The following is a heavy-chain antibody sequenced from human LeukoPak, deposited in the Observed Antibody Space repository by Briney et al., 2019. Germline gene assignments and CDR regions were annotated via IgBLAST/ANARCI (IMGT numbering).Heavy chain of an antibody. J-gene: IGHJ4*02. CDR2: INGGGRST. CDR1: GFTFSSSW. V-gene: IGHV3-74*01. D-gene: IGHD3-10*01. Sequence: PGRSLRLSCAAFGFTFSSSWMHSVRQTPGKRLVWVSQINGGGRSTSYADSVKGRFTISRDNAKNTLYLQMNSLRAEDTALYYCARDLGGAFDSWGQGTLVTVSS. CDR3: ARDLGGAFDS.